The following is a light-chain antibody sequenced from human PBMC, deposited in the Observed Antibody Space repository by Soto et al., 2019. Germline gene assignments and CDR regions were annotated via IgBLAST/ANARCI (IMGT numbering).Light chain of an antibody. CDR1: HSISSY. Sequence: DIHMSQSPSSLAASVGDRVTITCRASHSISSYLNLYQQKPGEAPKLLIYAASSLQSGVPSRFSGSGSGTDFTLTISSLQPEDFATYYCQQSYSTPWTFGQGTKVDIK. CDR3: QQSYSTPWT. CDR2: AAS. V-gene: IGKV1-39*01. J-gene: IGKJ1*01.